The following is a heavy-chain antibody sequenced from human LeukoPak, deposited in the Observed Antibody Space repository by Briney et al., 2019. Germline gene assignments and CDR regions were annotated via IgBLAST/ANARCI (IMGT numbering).Heavy chain of an antibody. CDR3: ARGSFRVLRYFDWLSNFDY. Sequence: SETLSLTCTVSGGSISSSSYYWGWIRQPPGKGLEWIGYIYYSGSIYYNPSLKSRDTISVDTSKNQFSLKLSSVTAADTAVYYCARGSFRVLRYFDWLSNFDYWGQGTLVTVSS. CDR2: IYYSGSI. CDR1: GGSISSSSYY. V-gene: IGHV4-39*07. D-gene: IGHD3-9*01. J-gene: IGHJ4*02.